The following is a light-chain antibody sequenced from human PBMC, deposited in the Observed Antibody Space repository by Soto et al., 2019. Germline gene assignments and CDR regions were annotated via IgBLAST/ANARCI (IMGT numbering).Light chain of an antibody. J-gene: IGKJ5*01. V-gene: IGKV3-15*01. CDR2: GAS. CDR3: QQYNNWPFT. Sequence: ETVMTQSPASLSVSPGERATLSCRASQSVSRNLAWYQQKVGQAPRLLIYGASTKATGIPARFSGSGSGTEYTLTISSLQSEDFAVYYCQQYNNWPFTFGQGTRLEIK. CDR1: QSVSRN.